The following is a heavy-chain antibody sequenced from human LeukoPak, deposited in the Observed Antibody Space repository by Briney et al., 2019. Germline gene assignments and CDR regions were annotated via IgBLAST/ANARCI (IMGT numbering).Heavy chain of an antibody. CDR1: GYTFTIYY. J-gene: IGHJ4*02. V-gene: IGHV1-2*02. D-gene: IGHD1-26*01. CDR2: IYPNSGGA. CDR3: ARVGKIVGASFDY. Sequence: ASVKVSCKASGYTFTIYYIHWVRQAPGQGLEWMGSIYPNSGGANFAQNFQGRVTLTRDTSSSTAYLELTRLRSDDTAVYYCARVGKIVGASFDYWGQGTLVTVSS.